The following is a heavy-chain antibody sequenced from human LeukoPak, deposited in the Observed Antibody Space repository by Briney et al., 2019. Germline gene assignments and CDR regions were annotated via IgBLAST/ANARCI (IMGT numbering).Heavy chain of an antibody. CDR3: ARSRYYYDSSGLPNY. J-gene: IGHJ4*02. CDR2: ISYDGSNK. D-gene: IGHD3-22*01. Sequence: GGSLRLSCAASGFTFSSYAMHWVRQAPGKGLEWVAVISYDGSNKYYADSVKGRLTISRDNSKNTLYLQMNSLRAEDTAVYYCARSRYYYDSSGLPNYWGQGTLVTVSS. V-gene: IGHV3-30-3*01. CDR1: GFTFSSYA.